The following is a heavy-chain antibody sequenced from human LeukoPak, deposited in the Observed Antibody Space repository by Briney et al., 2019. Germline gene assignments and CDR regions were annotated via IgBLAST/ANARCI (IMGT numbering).Heavy chain of an antibody. J-gene: IGHJ4*02. CDR2: IYYSGST. Sequence: PSETLSLTCTVSGGSISSYYWTWIRQPPGKGLEWIGSIYYSGSTYYNPSLKSRVTISVDTSKNRLSLKLSSVTAADTAVYYCARRRHSGSSNFDYWGQGTLVTVSS. V-gene: IGHV4-59*04. D-gene: IGHD1-26*01. CDR1: GGSISSYY. CDR3: ARRRHSGSSNFDY.